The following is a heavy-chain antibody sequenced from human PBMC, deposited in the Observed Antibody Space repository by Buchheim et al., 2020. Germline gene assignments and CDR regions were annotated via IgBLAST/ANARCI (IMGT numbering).Heavy chain of an antibody. V-gene: IGHV4-34*01. CDR3: AREGRTIIAAAGRRDY. D-gene: IGHD6-13*01. CDR2: INHSGST. Sequence: QVQLQQWGAGLLKPSETLSLTCAVYGGSFSGYYWSWIRQPPGKGLEWIGEINHSGSTNYNPSLKSRVTISVDTSQNQFSLKLSSVTAADTAVYYCAREGRTIIAAAGRRDYWGQGTL. CDR1: GGSFSGYY. J-gene: IGHJ4*02.